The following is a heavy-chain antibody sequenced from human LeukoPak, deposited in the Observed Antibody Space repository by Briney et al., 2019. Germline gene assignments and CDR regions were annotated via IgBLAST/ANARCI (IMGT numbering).Heavy chain of an antibody. Sequence: GGSLRLSCAASGFTFSNYAMNWVRQAPGKGLEWLSGVTGSGSSTCYADSVKGRFTISRDNSKNTLYLQMNSLRAEDTAVYYCARGDCSGGSCYSAFDYWGQGTLVTVSS. CDR2: VTGSGSST. CDR3: ARGDCSGGSCYSAFDY. J-gene: IGHJ4*02. CDR1: GFTFSNYA. V-gene: IGHV3-23*01. D-gene: IGHD2-15*01.